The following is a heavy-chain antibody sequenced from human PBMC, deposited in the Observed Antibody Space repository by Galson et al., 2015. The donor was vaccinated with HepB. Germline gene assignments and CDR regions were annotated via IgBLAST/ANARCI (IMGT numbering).Heavy chain of an antibody. J-gene: IGHJ4*02. CDR3: ARLGPAAGFLEY. V-gene: IGHV1-18*01. CDR2: ISAYNGIA. CDR1: GYTFTRFG. D-gene: IGHD6-13*01. Sequence: QSGAEVKKPGASVKVSCKASGYTFTRFGISWVRQAPGQGLEWMGWISAYNGIANYAQKLQGRVTMTTDTSTSTAYMELRSLRFDDTAVYYCARLGPAAGFLEYWGQGTLVTVS.